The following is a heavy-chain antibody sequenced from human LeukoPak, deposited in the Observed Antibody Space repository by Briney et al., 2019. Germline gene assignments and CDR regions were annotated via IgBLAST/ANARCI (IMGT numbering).Heavy chain of an antibody. CDR2: IWYDGSNK. V-gene: IGHV3-33*01. CDR3: ARDLGRGRGWYGGDY. D-gene: IGHD6-19*01. J-gene: IGHJ4*02. CDR1: GFRFSYYG. Sequence: GGSLRLSCAASGFRFSYYGMHWVRQAPGKGLEWVALIWYDGSNKYYADSVQGRFTISRDNSTNTLYLQMNSLRAEDTAVYYCARDLGRGRGWYGGDYWGQGTLVTVSS.